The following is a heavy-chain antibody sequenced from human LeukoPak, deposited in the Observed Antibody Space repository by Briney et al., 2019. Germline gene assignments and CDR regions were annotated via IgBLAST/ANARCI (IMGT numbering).Heavy chain of an antibody. CDR1: GFTLSSYW. Sequence: GGSLRLSCAASGFTLSSYWMHWVRQAPGKGLVWVSRINSDGSSTSYAGSVKGRFTISRDNAKNTLYLQMNSLRAEDTAVYYCARKGLVGPSAFDIWGQGTMVTVSS. V-gene: IGHV3-74*01. CDR3: ARKGLVGPSAFDI. D-gene: IGHD2-2*01. J-gene: IGHJ3*02. CDR2: INSDGSST.